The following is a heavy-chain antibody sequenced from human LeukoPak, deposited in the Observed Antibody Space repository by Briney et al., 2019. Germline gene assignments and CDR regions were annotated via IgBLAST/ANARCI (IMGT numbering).Heavy chain of an antibody. CDR2: ISGTGGST. CDR1: GFTFSTYA. Sequence: GGSLRLSCAASGFTFSTYAMNWARQAPGKGLEWVSLISGTGGSTHYADSVKGRFTISRDNSKNTLYLQMNSLRAEDTAVYYCAKDGYSGTYSWSDYWGQGTLVTVSS. V-gene: IGHV3-23*01. CDR3: AKDGYSGTYSWSDY. D-gene: IGHD1-26*01. J-gene: IGHJ4*02.